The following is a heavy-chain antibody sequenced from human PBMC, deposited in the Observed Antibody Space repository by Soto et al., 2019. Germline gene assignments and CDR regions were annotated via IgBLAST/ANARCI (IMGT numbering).Heavy chain of an antibody. CDR1: GGTFSSYA. Sequence: ASVKVSCKASGGTFSSYAISWVRQAPGQGLEWMGWINPNSGGTNYAQKFQGRVTMTRDTSISTAYMELSRLRSDDTAVYYCARESIAPYGDYAGYWGQGTLVTVSS. CDR2: INPNSGGT. CDR3: ARESIAPYGDYAGY. D-gene: IGHD4-17*01. J-gene: IGHJ4*02. V-gene: IGHV1-2*02.